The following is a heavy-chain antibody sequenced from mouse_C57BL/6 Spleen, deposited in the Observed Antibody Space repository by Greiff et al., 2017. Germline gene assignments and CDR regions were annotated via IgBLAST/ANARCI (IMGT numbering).Heavy chain of an antibody. V-gene: IGHV1-74*01. J-gene: IGHJ4*01. D-gene: IGHD1-1*01. CDR3: AIANELTGDYAMDY. CDR1: GYTFTSYW. CDR2: IHHSDSDT. Sequence: VQLQQPGAELVKPGASLKVSCKASGYTFTSYWMHWVKQRPGQGLEWIGRIHHSDSDTNYNQKFKGKATLTVDKSSSTAYMQLSSLTSEDSAVYYCAIANELTGDYAMDYWGQGTSVTVSS.